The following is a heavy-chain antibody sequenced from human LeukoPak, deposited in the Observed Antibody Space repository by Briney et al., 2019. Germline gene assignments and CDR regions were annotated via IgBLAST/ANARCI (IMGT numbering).Heavy chain of an antibody. CDR2: IYYSGST. Sequence: SETLSLTCTVSGGSISSSSYYWGWIRQPPGKGLEWIGSIYYSGSTYYNPSLKSRVTISVDTSKNQFSLKLSSVTAADTAVYYCARERRGSGSYPYWGQGTMVTVSS. CDR3: ARERRGSGSYPY. J-gene: IGHJ3*01. CDR1: GGSISSSSYY. V-gene: IGHV4-39*07. D-gene: IGHD3-10*01.